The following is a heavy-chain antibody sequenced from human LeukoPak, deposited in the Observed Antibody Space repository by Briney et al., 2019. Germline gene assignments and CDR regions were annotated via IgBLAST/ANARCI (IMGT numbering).Heavy chain of an antibody. D-gene: IGHD3-3*01. CDR2: ISYDGSNK. CDR3: AKDQGDYDFWSGYYNYYYYGMDV. Sequence: GGSLRLSCAASGFTFSSYGMHWVRQAPGKGLEWVAVISYDGSNKYYADSVKGRFTISRDNSKNTLYLQMNSLRAEDTAVYYCAKDQGDYDFWSGYYNYYYYGMDVWGQGTTATVSS. J-gene: IGHJ6*02. V-gene: IGHV3-30*18. CDR1: GFTFSSYG.